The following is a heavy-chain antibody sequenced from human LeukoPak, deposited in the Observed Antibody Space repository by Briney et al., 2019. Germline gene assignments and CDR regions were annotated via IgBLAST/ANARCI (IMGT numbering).Heavy chain of an antibody. J-gene: IGHJ4*02. CDR2: IYYSGST. Sequence: SETLSLTCTVSGGSISSSSYYWGWIRQPPGKGLEWIGYIYYSGSTNYNPSLKSRVTISVDTSKNQFSLKLSSVTAADTAVYYCARGGGVATGYWGQGTLVTVSS. D-gene: IGHD5-12*01. CDR1: GGSISSSSYY. V-gene: IGHV4-61*05. CDR3: ARGGGVATGY.